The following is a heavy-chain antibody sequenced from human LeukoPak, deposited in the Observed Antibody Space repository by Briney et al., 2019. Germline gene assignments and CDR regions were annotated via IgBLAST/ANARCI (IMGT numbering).Heavy chain of an antibody. Sequence: SETLSLTCTVSGGSISSSSYFWGWIRQPPGKGLEWLGSIYYSGSTSYNTSLKSRVTISVDTSKNQFSLQLSSVTAADTAVYCCARLPLNYEIDYWGPGTLVTVSS. D-gene: IGHD4-11*01. J-gene: IGHJ4*02. CDR3: ARLPLNYEIDY. CDR2: IYYSGST. CDR1: GGSISSSSYF. V-gene: IGHV4-39*01.